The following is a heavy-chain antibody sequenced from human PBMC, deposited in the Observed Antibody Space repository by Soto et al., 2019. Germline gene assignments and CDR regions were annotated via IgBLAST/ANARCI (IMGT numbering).Heavy chain of an antibody. CDR2: INRSGST. V-gene: IGHV4-34*01. CDR3: ARGGRSSSWYSPNSFDP. J-gene: IGHJ5*02. D-gene: IGHD6-13*01. Sequence: QVQLQQWGAGLLKPSETLSLTCAVYGGSFSGYYWSWIRQPPGKGLEWIGEINRSGSTNYNPSLKSRVTISVDTSKNQFSLKLRSVTAADTAVYYCARGGRSSSWYSPNSFDPWGQGTLVTVSS. CDR1: GGSFSGYY.